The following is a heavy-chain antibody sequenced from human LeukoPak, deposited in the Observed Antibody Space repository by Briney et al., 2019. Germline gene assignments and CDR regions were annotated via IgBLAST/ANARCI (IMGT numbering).Heavy chain of an antibody. J-gene: IGHJ4*02. CDR3: ASGSITMISPFDY. Sequence: PGGSLRPSCAASGFTFSSYAMSWVRQAPGKGLEWVSSISGSGGSTYYADSVKGRFTISRDNSKNTLYLQMNSLRAEDTAVYYCASGSITMISPFDYWGQGTLVTVSS. D-gene: IGHD3-22*01. CDR2: ISGSGGST. V-gene: IGHV3-23*01. CDR1: GFTFSSYA.